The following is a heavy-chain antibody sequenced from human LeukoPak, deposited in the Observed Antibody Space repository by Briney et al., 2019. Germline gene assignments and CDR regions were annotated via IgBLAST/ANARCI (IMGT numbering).Heavy chain of an antibody. D-gene: IGHD3-10*01. J-gene: IGHJ3*02. CDR1: GYTFTGYY. Sequence: ASVKVSCKASGYTFTGYYIHWVRQAPGQGLEWMGWINPSSGDTNYAQKLQGRVTMTRDTSINTAYMELSRLRSDDTAVYYCARNLWFGESSDAFDMWGQGTMVTVSS. CDR3: ARNLWFGESSDAFDM. V-gene: IGHV1-2*02. CDR2: INPSSGDT.